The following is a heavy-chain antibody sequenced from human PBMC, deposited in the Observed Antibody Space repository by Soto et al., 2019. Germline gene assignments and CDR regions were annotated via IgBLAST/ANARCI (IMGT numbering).Heavy chain of an antibody. J-gene: IGHJ4*02. CDR1: GGTFSSYA. CDR3: ARDGGGHGDYPPRYFDY. D-gene: IGHD4-17*01. CDR2: IIPIFGTA. Sequence: QVQLVQSGAEVKKPGSSVKVSCKASGGTFSSYAISWVRQAPGQGLEWMGGIIPIFGTANYAQKFQGRVTITADESTSTAYIELSSLRSEDTAVYYCARDGGGHGDYPPRYFDYWGQGTLVTVSS. V-gene: IGHV1-69*01.